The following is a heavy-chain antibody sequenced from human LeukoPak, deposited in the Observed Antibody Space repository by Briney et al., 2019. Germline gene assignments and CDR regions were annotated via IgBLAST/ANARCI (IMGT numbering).Heavy chain of an antibody. V-gene: IGHV4-30-2*01. Sequence: PSETLSLTCAVSGGSISSGGYSWSWIRQPPGKGLEWIGYIYHSGSTYYNPSLKSRVTISVDRSKNQFSLKLSSVTAADTAVYYCARAGPGYCSGGSCYSFDYWGQGTLVTVSS. D-gene: IGHD2-15*01. CDR2: IYHSGST. CDR3: ARAGPGYCSGGSCYSFDY. CDR1: GGSISSGGYS. J-gene: IGHJ4*02.